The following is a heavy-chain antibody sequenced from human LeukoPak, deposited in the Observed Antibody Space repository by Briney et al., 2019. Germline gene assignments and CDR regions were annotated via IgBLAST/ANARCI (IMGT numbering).Heavy chain of an antibody. CDR3: ARALVCSGGSCYSGGPFDY. V-gene: IGHV1-69*01. CDR2: IIPIFGTA. Sequence: SVKVSCKASGGTFSSYAISWVQQAPGQGLEWMGGIIPIFGTANYAQKFQGRVTITADESTSTAYMELSSLRSEDTAVYYCARALVCSGGSCYSGGPFDYWGQGTLVTVSS. CDR1: GGTFSSYA. J-gene: IGHJ4*02. D-gene: IGHD2-15*01.